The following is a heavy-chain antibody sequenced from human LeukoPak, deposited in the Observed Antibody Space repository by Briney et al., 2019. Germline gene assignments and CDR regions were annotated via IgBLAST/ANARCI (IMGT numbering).Heavy chain of an antibody. D-gene: IGHD1-7*01. CDR3: VKDYPRIGVTGTTSFFDY. J-gene: IGHJ4*02. CDR1: EFTFSDYA. Sequence: GGSLRLSCAASEFTFSDYAMSWVRQAPGKGLEWVSGLNEDGSTTFYADSVQGRFTISRDNSQNILYLQMSSLRAEDTAVYYCVKDYPRIGVTGTTSFFDYWGQGNLVSVSS. V-gene: IGHV3-23*01. CDR2: LNEDGSTT.